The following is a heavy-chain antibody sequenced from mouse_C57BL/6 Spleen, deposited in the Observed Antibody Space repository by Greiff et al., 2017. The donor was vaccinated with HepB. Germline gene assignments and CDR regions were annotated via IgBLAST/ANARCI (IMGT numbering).Heavy chain of an antibody. CDR2: IYPSDSET. Sequence: QVQLQQPGAELVRPGSSVKLSCKASGYTFTSYWMDWVKQRPGQGLEWIGNIYPSDSETHYNQKFKDQVTLTVDKSYSTADRQLSSLTSEDSAVYYCARSNYNYAMYYWAQGSSVTVSS. CDR1: GYTFTSYW. J-gene: IGHJ4*01. CDR3: ARSNYNYAMYY. V-gene: IGHV1-61*01. D-gene: IGHD2-5*01.